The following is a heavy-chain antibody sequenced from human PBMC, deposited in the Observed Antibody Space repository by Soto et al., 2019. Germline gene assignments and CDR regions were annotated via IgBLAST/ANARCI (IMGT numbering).Heavy chain of an antibody. CDR3: ARAHLPGIAAAGTLDV. D-gene: IGHD6-13*01. CDR2: IYYSGST. V-gene: IGHV4-59*01. Sequence: ISSYYWSWIRQPPGKGLEWIGYIYYSGSTNYNPSLKSRVTISVDTSKNQFSLKLSSVTAADTAVYYCARAHLPGIAAAGTLDVWGQGTTVTVSS. CDR1: ISSYY. J-gene: IGHJ6*02.